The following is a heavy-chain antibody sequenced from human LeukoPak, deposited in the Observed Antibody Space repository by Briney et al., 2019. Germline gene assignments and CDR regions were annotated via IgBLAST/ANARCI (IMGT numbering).Heavy chain of an antibody. CDR1: GFTFNMYG. CDR3: AKAAYCTSTSCHFSGYAQRPLDS. CDR2: ISNDGSTK. V-gene: IGHV3-30*18. Sequence: PGRSLRLSCAASGFTFNMYGMHWVRQAPGKGLEWVAGISNDGSTKDYADSVKGRFTISRGSSKKSMFLQMNSLRAEDTAVYYCAKAAYCTSTSCHFSGYAQRPLDSWGQGTLVTVSS. J-gene: IGHJ4*02. D-gene: IGHD2-2*01.